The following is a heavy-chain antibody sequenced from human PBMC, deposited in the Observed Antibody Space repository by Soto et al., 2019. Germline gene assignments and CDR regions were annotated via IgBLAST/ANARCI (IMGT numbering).Heavy chain of an antibody. Sequence: QVQLQESGPGLVKPSETLSLTCTVSGGSISSYYWSWIRQPPGKGLEWIGYIYYSGSTNYNPSLTRRVTISVETSKNQFSLKMSSVTAADTAVYYCARAKDLYDSSGYYGLDYWGQGTLVTVSS. J-gene: IGHJ4*02. CDR2: IYYSGST. CDR3: ARAKDLYDSSGYYGLDY. CDR1: GGSISSYY. D-gene: IGHD3-22*01. V-gene: IGHV4-59*01.